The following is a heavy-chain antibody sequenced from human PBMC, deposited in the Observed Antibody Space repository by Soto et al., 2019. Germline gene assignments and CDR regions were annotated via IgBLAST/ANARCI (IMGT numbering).Heavy chain of an antibody. CDR2: ISYDGNTK. Sequence: QVQLVESGGGVVQPGRSLRLSCEASGFPFSNYGMHWVRQAPGKGLEWLAVISYDGNTKYYADSVKGRFTISRDSSKNTVFLQMSSLREEDTAVYHCAKEKDYCLYYGMDVWGQGTTVTVSS. D-gene: IGHD2-21*02. CDR1: GFPFSNYG. V-gene: IGHV3-30*18. CDR3: AKEKDYCLYYGMDV. J-gene: IGHJ6*02.